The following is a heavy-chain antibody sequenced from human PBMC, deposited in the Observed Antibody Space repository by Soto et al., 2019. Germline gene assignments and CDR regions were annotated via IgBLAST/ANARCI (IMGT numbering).Heavy chain of an antibody. D-gene: IGHD2-2*01. CDR2: ISYDGRNI. Sequence: QVQLVESGGGVVQPGGSLTLSCAASAFSFSTYGMHWVRQAPGKGLEWVALISYDGRNIDYSDSVRGRFTISRDDSRNPLYLQMNSLRAEDAAVYYCAKDGGCTSTSCPNNWFDPWGQGTLVTVSS. CDR1: AFSFSTYG. J-gene: IGHJ5*02. CDR3: AKDGGCTSTSCPNNWFDP. V-gene: IGHV3-30*18.